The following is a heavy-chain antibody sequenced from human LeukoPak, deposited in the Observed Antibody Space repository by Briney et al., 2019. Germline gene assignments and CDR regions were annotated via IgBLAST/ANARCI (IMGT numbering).Heavy chain of an antibody. CDR1: GYTFTSYA. CDR3: ARAFVVVPAAIAY. CDR2: INAGNGNT. V-gene: IGHV1-3*01. Sequence: SVKVSCKASGYTFTSYAMHWVRQAPGQRLEWMGWINAGNGNTKYSQKFQGRVTITRDTSASTAYMELSSLRSEDTAVYYCARAFVVVPAAIAYWGQGTLVTVSS. D-gene: IGHD2-2*01. J-gene: IGHJ4*02.